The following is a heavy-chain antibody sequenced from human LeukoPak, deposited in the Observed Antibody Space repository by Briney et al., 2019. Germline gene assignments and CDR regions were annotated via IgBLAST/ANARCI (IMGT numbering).Heavy chain of an antibody. V-gene: IGHV4-39*07. D-gene: IGHD5-24*01. CDR3: AREEMATILHPYFDY. CDR1: GVSISSSSYY. CDR2: IYYSGST. Sequence: SETLSLTCTVSGVSISSSSYYWGWIRQPPGKGLEWIGSIYYSGSTYYNPSLKSRVTISVDTSKNQFSLKLSSVTAADTAVYYCAREEMATILHPYFDYWGQGTLVTVSS. J-gene: IGHJ4*02.